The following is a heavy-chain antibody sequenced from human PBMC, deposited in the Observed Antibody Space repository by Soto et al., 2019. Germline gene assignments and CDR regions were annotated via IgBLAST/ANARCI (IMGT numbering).Heavy chain of an antibody. V-gene: IGHV3-7*01. D-gene: IGHD3-3*01. Sequence: GGSLSLSCAASGFTFSSYWMSWVRQAPGKGLEWVANIKQDGSEKYYVDSVKGRFTISRDNAKNSLYLQMNSLRAEDTAVYYCARLDEGYDFWSGYFDYWGQGTLVTVSS. CDR2: IKQDGSEK. CDR3: ARLDEGYDFWSGYFDY. J-gene: IGHJ4*02. CDR1: GFTFSSYW.